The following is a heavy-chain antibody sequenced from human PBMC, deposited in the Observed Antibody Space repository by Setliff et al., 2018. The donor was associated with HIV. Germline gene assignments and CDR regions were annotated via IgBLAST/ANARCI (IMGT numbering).Heavy chain of an antibody. D-gene: IGHD1-26*01. V-gene: IGHV4-39*01. J-gene: IGHJ6*03. CDR3: ARIVRWELVATSTFFYYYMDV. Sequence: SETLSLTCTVSGASISSSSHHWAWIRQPPGKGLEYIGNIYYTGSTHHNPSLESRVATSVDTSKDPFSLTLSSVTAADPAVYYCARIVRWELVATSTFFYYYMDVWGKGTTVTVSS. CDR2: IYYTGST. CDR1: GASISSSSHH.